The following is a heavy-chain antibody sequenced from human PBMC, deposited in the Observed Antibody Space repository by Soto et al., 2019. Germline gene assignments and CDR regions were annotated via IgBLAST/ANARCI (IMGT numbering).Heavy chain of an antibody. V-gene: IGHV3-21*01. Sequence: PXGSLTLSFVCSGFTFSNFRSNGVGQAPGKGLEWVSSISSRSDIYYADSLKGRFTISRDNAKNSVSLQMNSLRAEDTAVYYCAREYTDWPLAYGLDVWGQGTTVTVSS. J-gene: IGHJ6*02. CDR2: ISSRSDI. CDR3: AREYTDWPLAYGLDV. CDR1: GFTFSNFR. D-gene: IGHD3-9*01.